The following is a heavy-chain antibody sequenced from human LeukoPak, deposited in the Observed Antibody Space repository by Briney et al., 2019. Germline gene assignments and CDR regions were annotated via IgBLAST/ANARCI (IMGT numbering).Heavy chain of an antibody. D-gene: IGHD2-21*01. J-gene: IGHJ4*02. CDR1: GYTFTSNG. CDR2: IGPYSANT. CDR3: ARDVVGVMCGFDY. Sequence: GASVEVSCKPSGYTFTSNGISWVRQAPGQGLEWLGWIGPYSANTRYVQKLQGRVTLTPDKTAATVYMELRSRGFDDTALYYCARDVVGVMCGFDYWGQGTLVTVSS. V-gene: IGHV1-18*01.